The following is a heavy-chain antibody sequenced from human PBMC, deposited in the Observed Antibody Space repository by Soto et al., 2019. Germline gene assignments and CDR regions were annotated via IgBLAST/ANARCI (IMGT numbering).Heavy chain of an antibody. J-gene: IGHJ4*02. CDR1: GGSISSGGYS. D-gene: IGHD3-22*01. CDR2: IYHSGST. Sequence: QLQLQESGSGLVKPSQTLSLTCAVSGGSISSGGYSWSWIRQPPGKGLEWIGYIYHSGSTYYNPSLKSRVTISVDRSKNQFSLKLSSVTAADTAVYYCARRGGYYYDSSGYYTSEGYFDYWGQGTLVTVSS. CDR3: ARRGGYYYDSSGYYTSEGYFDY. V-gene: IGHV4-30-2*01.